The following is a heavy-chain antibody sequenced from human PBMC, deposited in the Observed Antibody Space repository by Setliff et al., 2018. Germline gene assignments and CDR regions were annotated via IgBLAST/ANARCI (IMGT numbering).Heavy chain of an antibody. Sequence: RASVKVSCKASGYTFTSYGVSWVRQAPGQGLEWMGWISPYSGESNYAQKFQDRLTVTADTSTKTIYMELRSLTSDDTAVYFCTREGVDSRSSTDYRYYMDVWGKGTTVTVSS. D-gene: IGHD3-22*01. V-gene: IGHV1-18*01. CDR3: TREGVDSRSSTDYRYYMDV. CDR1: GYTFTSYG. CDR2: ISPYSGES. J-gene: IGHJ6*03.